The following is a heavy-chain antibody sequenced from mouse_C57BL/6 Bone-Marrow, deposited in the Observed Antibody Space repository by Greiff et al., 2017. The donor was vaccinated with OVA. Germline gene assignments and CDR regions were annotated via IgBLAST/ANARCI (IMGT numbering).Heavy chain of an antibody. J-gene: IGHJ1*03. CDR3: ASSSYKDWYIDV. CDR1: GYTFTNYW. CDR2: IYPGGGYT. V-gene: IGHV1-63*01. D-gene: IGHD1-1*01. Sequence: QVQLQQSGAELVRPGTSVKMSCKASGYTFTNYWIGWAKQRPGHGLEWIGDIYPGGGYTNYNEKFKGQATLTADKSSSTAYMQFSSLASEDSAIYYSASSSYKDWYIDVWGTGTTVTVSS.